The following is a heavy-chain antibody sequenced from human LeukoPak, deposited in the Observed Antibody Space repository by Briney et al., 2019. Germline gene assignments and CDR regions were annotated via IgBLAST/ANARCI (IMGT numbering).Heavy chain of an antibody. CDR3: AREGDYYDSGGYYRIDF. V-gene: IGHV4-59*01. D-gene: IGHD3-22*01. Sequence: SETLSLTCTVSGGSINAYYWSWIRQPPGKGLEWIRYVYHSGSTNYNPSLKSRVTMSVDTSNNQFSLKLSSVTAADTAMYYCAREGDYYDSGGYYRIDFWGQGTLVTVSS. CDR1: GGSINAYY. J-gene: IGHJ4*02. CDR2: VYHSGST.